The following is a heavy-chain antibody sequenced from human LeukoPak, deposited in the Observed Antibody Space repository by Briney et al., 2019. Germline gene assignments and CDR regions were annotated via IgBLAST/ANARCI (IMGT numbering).Heavy chain of an antibody. CDR3: ARAASPGPNWFDP. J-gene: IGHJ5*02. D-gene: IGHD6-13*01. CDR2: IYPGDSET. Sequence: GESLKISCKGSGYSFTTNWIGWVRQMPGKGLEWVGIIYPGDSETRYSPSFQGHVTISADKSISTAYLQWSSLQASDTAMYYCARAASPGPNWFDPWGQGTLVAVSS. V-gene: IGHV5-51*01. CDR1: GYSFTTNW.